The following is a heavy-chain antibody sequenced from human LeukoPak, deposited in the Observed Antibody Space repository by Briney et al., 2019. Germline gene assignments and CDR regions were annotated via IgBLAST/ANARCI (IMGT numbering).Heavy chain of an antibody. D-gene: IGHD6-19*01. V-gene: IGHV1-18*01. Sequence: ASVKVSCKASGYTFTSYGISWVRQAPGQGLEWMGWISAYNGNTNYAQKLQGRVTMTTDTSTSTAYMELRSLRSDDTAVYYCAGVGTAVAGSDNWFDPWGQGTLVTVSS. CDR2: ISAYNGNT. CDR1: GYTFTSYG. J-gene: IGHJ5*02. CDR3: AGVGTAVAGSDNWFDP.